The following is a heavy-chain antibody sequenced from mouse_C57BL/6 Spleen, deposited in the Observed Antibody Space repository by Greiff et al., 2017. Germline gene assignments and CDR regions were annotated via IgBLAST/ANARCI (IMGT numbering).Heavy chain of an antibody. V-gene: IGHV1-54*01. CDR3: ARRVDYDGYYGAY. D-gene: IGHD2-3*01. J-gene: IGHJ3*01. CDR1: GYAFTNYL. CDR2: INPGSGGT. Sequence: VQLQQSGAELVRPGTSVKVSCKASGYAFTNYLIEWVKQRPGQGLEWIGVINPGSGGTNYNEKFKGKATLTADKSSSTAYMQLSILTSEDSAGYFCARRVDYDGYYGAYWGQGTLVTVSA.